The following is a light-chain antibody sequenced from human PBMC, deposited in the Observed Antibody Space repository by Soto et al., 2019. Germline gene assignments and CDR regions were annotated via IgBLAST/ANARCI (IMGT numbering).Light chain of an antibody. Sequence: EIVLTQSPATLSLSPGERATLSCRASQSISSYLAWYQQKPGQAPRLLIYDASNRATGIPARFSGGGTGTDFTLTISGLEPEDFAVYYCQQRGNWPPPFGGGTKVEIK. CDR1: QSISSY. CDR2: DAS. J-gene: IGKJ4*01. V-gene: IGKV3-11*01. CDR3: QQRGNWPPP.